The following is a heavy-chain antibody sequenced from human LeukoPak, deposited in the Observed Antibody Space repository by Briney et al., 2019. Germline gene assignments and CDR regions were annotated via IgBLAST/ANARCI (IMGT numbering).Heavy chain of an antibody. CDR1: GFTFSSYS. CDR2: ISSSSSYI. Sequence: GGSLRLSCAASGFTFSSYSMNWVRQAPGKGLEWVSSISSSSSYIYYADSVKGRFTISRDNAKNSLYLQMNSLRAEDTAVYYCARDRIAAAGSDYWGQGTLVTVSS. CDR3: ARDRIAAAGSDY. V-gene: IGHV3-21*01. D-gene: IGHD6-13*01. J-gene: IGHJ4*02.